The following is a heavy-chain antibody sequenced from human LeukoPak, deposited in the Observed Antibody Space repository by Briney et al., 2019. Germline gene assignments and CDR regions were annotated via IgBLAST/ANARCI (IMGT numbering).Heavy chain of an antibody. Sequence: GGSLRLSCAASGFTFSDYYMSWIRQAPGKGLEWVSAISGSGGSTYYADSVKGRFTISRDNSKNTLYLQMNSLRAEDTAVYYCAKPRPPLGYCSSTSCSPLDYWGQGTLVTVSS. CDR1: GFTFSDYY. V-gene: IGHV3-23*01. CDR3: AKPRPPLGYCSSTSCSPLDY. J-gene: IGHJ4*02. D-gene: IGHD2-2*01. CDR2: ISGSGGST.